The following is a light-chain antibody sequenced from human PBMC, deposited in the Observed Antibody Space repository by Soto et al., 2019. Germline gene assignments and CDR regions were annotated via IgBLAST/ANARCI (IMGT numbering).Light chain of an antibody. CDR3: QQYNSYSTFGPAT. CDR1: QSISRW. V-gene: IGKV1-5*01. CDR2: AAS. Sequence: DIQMTQSPSTLSPSVGDRVTITCRASQSISRWLAWYQQKPGKAPELLIYAASSLQSGVPSRFSGSGLGTEFTLTITSLQPDDFATYYCQQYNSYSTFGPATFGQGTKVDIK. J-gene: IGKJ1*01.